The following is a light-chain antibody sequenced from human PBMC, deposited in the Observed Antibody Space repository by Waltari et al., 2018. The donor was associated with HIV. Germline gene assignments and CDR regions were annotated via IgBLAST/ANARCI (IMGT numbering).Light chain of an antibody. V-gene: IGLV1-44*01. CDR3: AAWDDSLNAWV. CDR1: SSNLGTHP. Sequence: QSVLTQPPSASGTPGQRVTISCSGSSSNLGTHPVNWYQQLPGSAPKFLMYGNHVRPSGVPDRFSGSKSGTSASLAISGLRSEDEADYYCAAWDDSLNAWVFGGGTKVTVL. J-gene: IGLJ3*02. CDR2: GNH.